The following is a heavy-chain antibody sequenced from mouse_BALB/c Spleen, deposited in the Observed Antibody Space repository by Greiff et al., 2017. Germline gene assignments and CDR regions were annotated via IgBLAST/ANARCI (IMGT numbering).Heavy chain of an antibody. CDR2: ISYSGST. V-gene: IGHV3-2*02. CDR1: GYSITSDYA. D-gene: IGHD1-2*01. Sequence: EVQLVESGPGLVKPSQSLSLTCTVTGYSITSDYAWNWIRQFPGNKLEWMGYISYSGSTSYNPSLKSRISITRDTSKNLFFLQLNSVTTEDTATYYCARTDDYYGYGFDYWGQGTTLTVSS. CDR3: ARTDDYYGYGFDY. J-gene: IGHJ2*01.